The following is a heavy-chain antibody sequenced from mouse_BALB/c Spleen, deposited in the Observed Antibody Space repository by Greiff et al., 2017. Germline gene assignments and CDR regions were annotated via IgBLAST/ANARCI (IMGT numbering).Heavy chain of an antibody. Sequence: EVQGVESGGDLVKPGGSLKLSCAASGFTFSSYTMSWVRQTPEKRLEWVATISSGGGNTYYPDSVKGRFTISRDNAKNNLYLQMSSLRSEDTALYYCARSYYYVYFDYWGQGTTLTVSS. D-gene: IGHD1-1*01. J-gene: IGHJ2*01. CDR2: ISSGGGNT. CDR1: GFTFSSYT. CDR3: ARSYYYVYFDY. V-gene: IGHV5-9*03.